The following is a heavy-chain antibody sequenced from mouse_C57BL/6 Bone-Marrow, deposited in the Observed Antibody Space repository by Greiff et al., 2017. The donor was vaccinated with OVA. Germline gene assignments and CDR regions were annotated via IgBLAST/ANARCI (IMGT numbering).Heavy chain of an antibody. CDR2: ISYDGSN. CDR1: GYSITSCYY. J-gene: IGHJ1*03. V-gene: IGHV3-6*01. Sequence: ESGPGLVKPSQSLSLTCSVTGYSITSCYYCNWIRQFPGNKLEWMGYISYDGSNNYNPSLKNRISITRDTSKNQFFLKLNSVTTEDTATYYCAREDLPWYFDVWGTGTTVTVSS. CDR3: AREDLPWYFDV.